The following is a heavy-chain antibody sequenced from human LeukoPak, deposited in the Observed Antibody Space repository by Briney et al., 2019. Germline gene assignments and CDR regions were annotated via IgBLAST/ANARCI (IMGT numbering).Heavy chain of an antibody. Sequence: PSETLSLTCTVSGGSISSYYWSWIRQPPGKGLEWIGNIYYSGSTNYNPSLKSRVTISVDTSKNQFSLKLSSVTAADTAVYYCARQEIGLRSFDPWGQGTLVTVSS. CDR1: GGSISSYY. D-gene: IGHD3/OR15-3a*01. J-gene: IGHJ5*02. CDR3: ARQEIGLRSFDP. CDR2: IYYSGST. V-gene: IGHV4-59*08.